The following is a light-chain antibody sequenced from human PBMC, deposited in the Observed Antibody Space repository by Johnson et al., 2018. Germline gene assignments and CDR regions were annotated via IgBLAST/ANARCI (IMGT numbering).Light chain of an antibody. J-gene: IGLJ1*01. V-gene: IGLV1-51*02. CDR3: GTWDSSLSAGNV. CDR1: SSNIGNNY. Sequence: QSVLTQPPSVSAAPGQKVTISCSGSSSNIGNNYVSWYQQLPGTPPKLLIYENNKRPSGIPDRFSGYKSGTSATLGITGLQTGDEADYYCGTWDSSLSAGNVFGTGTKVTVL. CDR2: ENN.